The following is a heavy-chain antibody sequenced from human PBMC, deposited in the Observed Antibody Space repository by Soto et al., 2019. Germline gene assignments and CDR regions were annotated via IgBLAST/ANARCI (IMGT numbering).Heavy chain of an antibody. D-gene: IGHD3-9*01. CDR2: IYPGDSDT. V-gene: IGHV5-51*01. Sequence: GESLKISCNGSGYSFTSYCIGLVRQMPGKGLEWMGIIYPGDSDTRYSPSFQGQVTISADKSISTAYLQWSSLKASDTAMYYCASPILTGYYSFDYWGQGTLVIVSS. CDR3: ASPILTGYYSFDY. J-gene: IGHJ4*02. CDR1: GYSFTSYC.